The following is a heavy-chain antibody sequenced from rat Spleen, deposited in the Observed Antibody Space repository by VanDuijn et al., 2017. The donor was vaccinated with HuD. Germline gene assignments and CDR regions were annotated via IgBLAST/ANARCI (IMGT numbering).Heavy chain of an antibody. V-gene: IGHV5-25*01. D-gene: IGHD1-4*01. Sequence: EVQLVESGGGLVQPGRSLKLSCAVSGFTFRNHDMAWVRQAPTKGLEWVASITAGGGKTYYRESVKGRFTISRDNAKSTLYLQMNSLRSEDTATYYCARRHGYTYYFDYWGQGVMVTVSS. CDR1: GFTFRNHD. CDR2: ITAGGGKT. CDR3: ARRHGYTYYFDY. J-gene: IGHJ2*01.